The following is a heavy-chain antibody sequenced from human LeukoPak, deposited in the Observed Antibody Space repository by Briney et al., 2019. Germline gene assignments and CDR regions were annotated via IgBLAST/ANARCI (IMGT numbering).Heavy chain of an antibody. J-gene: IGHJ4*02. CDR1: GFTFSDYS. D-gene: IGHD2-2*01. CDR2: ISRTSGTI. CDR3: ATDRIGYQLSDY. Sequence: GGSLILSCAASGFTFSDYSMNWVRQAPGKGPEWILFISRTSGTIYYADSVQGRFTISRDNAKNSLYLQMNSLRAEDTAVYYCATDRIGYQLSDYWGQGTLVTVSS. V-gene: IGHV3-48*04.